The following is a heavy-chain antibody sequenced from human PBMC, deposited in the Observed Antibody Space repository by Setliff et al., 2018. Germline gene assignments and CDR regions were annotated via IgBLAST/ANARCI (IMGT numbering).Heavy chain of an antibody. V-gene: IGHV4-59*08. D-gene: IGHD3-22*01. CDR2: IDDSGSS. CDR1: GGSISSYY. CDR3: ARRSPAYYSDSSGYFYDTSPYMDV. J-gene: IGHJ6*03. Sequence: SETLSLTCTVSGGSISSYYWSWIRQPPGKGLEWIGYIDDSGSSNYHPSRKSRFTITLDTSKNQFSRKRSSMTSADTAVYYCARRSPAYYSDSSGYFYDTSPYMDVWGKGTTVTVSS.